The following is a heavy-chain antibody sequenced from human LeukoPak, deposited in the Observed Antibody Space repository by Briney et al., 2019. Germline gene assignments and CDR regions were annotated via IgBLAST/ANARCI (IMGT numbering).Heavy chain of an antibody. CDR2: IYTGGSA. V-gene: IGHV4-4*07. Sequence: SETLSLTCTVSGGSISNYYWTWIRQPAGKGLEWIGRIYTGGSASYNPSLGSRVTMSVDTSKNQLSLKLTSVTAADTAVYYCTREPHPWGQGTLVTVSS. CDR3: TREPHP. CDR1: GGSISNYY. J-gene: IGHJ5*02.